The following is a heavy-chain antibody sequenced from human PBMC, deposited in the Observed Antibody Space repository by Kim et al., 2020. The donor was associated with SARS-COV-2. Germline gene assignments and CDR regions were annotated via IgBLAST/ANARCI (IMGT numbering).Heavy chain of an antibody. J-gene: IGHJ4*02. CDR3: AKAQPRSSDWYVCAD. Sequence: GGSLRLSCGASGFTVNNFAMSWVRQAPGKGLEWVSTDPGGGGRTFYADSVKGRFTISRDNSKNTVFLQMNSVRAEDTAVYYCAKAQPRSSDWYVCADWGQGTPVTVYS. CDR2: DPGGGGRT. V-gene: IGHV3-23*01. CDR1: GFTVNNFA. D-gene: IGHD6-19*01.